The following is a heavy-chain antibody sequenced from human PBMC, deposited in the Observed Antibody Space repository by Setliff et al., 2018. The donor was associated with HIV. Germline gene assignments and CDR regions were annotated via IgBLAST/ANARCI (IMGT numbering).Heavy chain of an antibody. J-gene: IGHJ5*02. D-gene: IGHD2-2*01. CDR3: VRGHCNSDKCWYTWFDP. Sequence: ASVKVSCKSSNYTLINYGVSWVRQAPGQGLEWMGWIGSYSGYTIYAQKFQDRLTMTTNTSTTTASMELRSLRSDDTAVYYCVRGHCNSDKCWYTWFDPWGQGTLVTVSS. CDR1: NYTLINYG. V-gene: IGHV1-18*01. CDR2: IGSYSGYT.